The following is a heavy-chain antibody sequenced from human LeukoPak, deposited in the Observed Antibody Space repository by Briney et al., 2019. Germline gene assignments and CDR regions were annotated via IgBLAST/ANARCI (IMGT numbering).Heavy chain of an antibody. Sequence: SETLSLTCTVSGASISSYFWSWIRQPPGQGLEWIGYIYYSGSTNYNPSLKSRVTISVDTSKNQFSLKLSSVTAADTAVYYCARGGDFSGYSVHHWGQGTLVTVFS. CDR1: GASISSYF. V-gene: IGHV4-59*01. J-gene: IGHJ1*01. CDR2: IYYSGST. CDR3: ARGGDFSGYSVHH. D-gene: IGHD3-22*01.